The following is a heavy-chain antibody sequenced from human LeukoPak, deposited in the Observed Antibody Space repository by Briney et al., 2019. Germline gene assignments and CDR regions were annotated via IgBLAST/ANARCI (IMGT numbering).Heavy chain of an antibody. CDR3: ARGGQWLVNDAFDI. CDR1: GFTFDDYG. J-gene: IGHJ3*02. CDR2: INWNVGST. D-gene: IGHD6-19*01. V-gene: IGHV3-20*04. Sequence: GGSLRLSCAASGFTFDDYGMSWVRQAPGKGLEWVSGINWNVGSTGYADSVKGRFTIFRDNAKNSLYLQMNSLRAEDTALYYCARGGQWLVNDAFDIWGQGTMVTVSS.